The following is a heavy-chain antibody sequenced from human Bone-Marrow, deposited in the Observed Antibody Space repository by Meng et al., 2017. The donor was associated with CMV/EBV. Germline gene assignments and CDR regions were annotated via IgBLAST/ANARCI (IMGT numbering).Heavy chain of an antibody. J-gene: IGHJ4*02. D-gene: IGHD3-3*01. Sequence: GGSLRLSCAASGFTFSSYAMHWVRQAPGKGLEYVSAISSNGGSTYYADSVKGRFTISRDNAKNSLYLQMNSLRAEDTAVYYCARNYDFWSGIFDYWGQGTLATVSS. CDR3: ARNYDFWSGIFDY. CDR2: ISSNGGST. CDR1: GFTFSSYA. V-gene: IGHV3-64*02.